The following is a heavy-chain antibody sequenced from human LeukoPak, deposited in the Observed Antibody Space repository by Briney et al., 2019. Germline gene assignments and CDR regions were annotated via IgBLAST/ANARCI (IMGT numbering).Heavy chain of an antibody. V-gene: IGHV3-30-3*01. CDR3: ARVGYSGSPGDY. Sequence: GMSLTLSCAASGFIFTGHAMHWVRQAPGKGLEWVAVVSYDGIEKHHAESVKGRFTVSRDNSKNTLYLQMRSLRAEDTAVYYCARVGYSGSPGDYWGQGTLVTVSS. CDR1: GFIFTGHA. D-gene: IGHD1-26*01. CDR2: VSYDGIEK. J-gene: IGHJ4*02.